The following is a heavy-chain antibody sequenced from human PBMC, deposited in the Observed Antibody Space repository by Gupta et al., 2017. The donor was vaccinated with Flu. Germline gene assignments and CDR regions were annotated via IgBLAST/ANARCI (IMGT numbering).Heavy chain of an antibody. Sequence: EVHLVESGGGLVQPGGSLRLSCAASGFTFSNYSIHWVRQAPGKGLEYVSSISSNGGNTFYANSVKGRFTISRDNSKNTLYLQMGSLRAEDMAVYYCARDTIVGAGISYFDYWGQGTLVTVSS. D-gene: IGHD1-26*01. CDR1: GFTFSNYS. J-gene: IGHJ4*02. CDR2: ISSNGGNT. CDR3: ARDTIVGAGISYFDY. V-gene: IGHV3-64*01.